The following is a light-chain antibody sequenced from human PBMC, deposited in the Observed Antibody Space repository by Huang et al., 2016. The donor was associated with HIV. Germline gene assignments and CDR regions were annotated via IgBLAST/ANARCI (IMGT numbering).Light chain of an antibody. J-gene: IGKJ4*01. Sequence: IVLPQSPATLSLSPGERATLACRASQGVSNYLAWYQHKPGQAPRLLIYDGSNRATCNPPRFRGSGSGTDFTLTISNLEPEDFAVYYCQQRSDWPLTFGGGTTVEIK. V-gene: IGKV3-11*01. CDR2: DGS. CDR1: QGVSNY. CDR3: QQRSDWPLT.